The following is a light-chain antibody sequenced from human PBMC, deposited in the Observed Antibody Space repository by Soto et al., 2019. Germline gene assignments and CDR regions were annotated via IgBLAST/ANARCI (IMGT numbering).Light chain of an antibody. V-gene: IGLV2-14*01. Sequence: QSVLTQPASVSGPPGQSITISCTGTSSDVGGYNYVSWYQQHPGKAPKLMIYDVSNRPSGVSNRFSGSKSGNTASLTISRLQAEDEADYYCSSYTSSSTLVFGTGTKVTVL. CDR3: SSYTSSSTLV. CDR2: DVS. CDR1: SSDVGGYNY. J-gene: IGLJ1*01.